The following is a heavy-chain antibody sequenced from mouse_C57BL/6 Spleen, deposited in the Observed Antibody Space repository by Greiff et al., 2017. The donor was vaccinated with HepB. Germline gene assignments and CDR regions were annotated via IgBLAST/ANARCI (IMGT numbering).Heavy chain of an antibody. CDR3: TREGVNTTPL. CDR2: ISSGGDYI. D-gene: IGHD1-1*01. CDR1: GFTFSSYA. V-gene: IGHV5-9-1*02. J-gene: IGHJ3*01. Sequence: EVQVVESGEGLVKPGGSLKLSCAASGFTFSSYAMSWVRQTPEKRLEWVAYISSGGDYIYYADTVTGRFTISRDNARNTLYLQMSSLKSEDTAMYYCTREGVNTTPLWGQGTLVTVSA.